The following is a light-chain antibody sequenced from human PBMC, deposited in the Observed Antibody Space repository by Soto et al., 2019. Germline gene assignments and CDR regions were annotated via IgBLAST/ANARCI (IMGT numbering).Light chain of an antibody. CDR2: AAS. CDR1: QGISSY. V-gene: IGKV1-8*01. CDR3: QQYYSYPHT. J-gene: IGKJ1*01. Sequence: AIRMTQSPSSFSASTGDRVTITCRARQGISSYLAWYQQKPGKAPKLLIYAASTLQSGVPSRFSGSGTGTDFTLTISCLQSEEFATYYCQQYYSYPHTFGQGTKVEIK.